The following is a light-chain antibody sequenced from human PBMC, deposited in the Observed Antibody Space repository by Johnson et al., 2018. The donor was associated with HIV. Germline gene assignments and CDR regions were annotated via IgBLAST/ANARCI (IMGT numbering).Light chain of an antibody. J-gene: IGLJ1*01. CDR3: GTWDSSLSVYV. CDR1: NSNIGNNY. CDR2: ENT. V-gene: IGLV1-51*02. Sequence: QSVLTQPPSVSAAPGQKVTISCSGSNSNIGNNYVSWYQHLPGTTPKLLIYENTNRPSGVPDRFSGSKSGSSATLGITGLQPGDEADYYCGTWDSSLSVYVFGTGTKVTVL.